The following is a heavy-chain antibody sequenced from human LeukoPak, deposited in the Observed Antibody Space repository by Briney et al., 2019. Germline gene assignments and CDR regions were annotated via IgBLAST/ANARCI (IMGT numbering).Heavy chain of an antibody. Sequence: GGSLRLSCAASGFTFSSYAMSWVRQAPGKGLEWVSALSGSGYTTYYADSVKGRFTISRDNSKNTLYLQMNSLRAEDTAVYYCAKDQDSMVRGIIWMNNWFDPWGQGTLVTVSS. CDR2: LSGSGYTT. J-gene: IGHJ5*02. D-gene: IGHD3-10*01. V-gene: IGHV3-23*01. CDR3: AKDQDSMVRGIIWMNNWFDP. CDR1: GFTFSSYA.